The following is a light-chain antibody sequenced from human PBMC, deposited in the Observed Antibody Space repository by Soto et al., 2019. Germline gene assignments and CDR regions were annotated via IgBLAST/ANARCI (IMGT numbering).Light chain of an antibody. CDR2: DAS. CDR3: QQYVSIPLT. J-gene: IGKJ4*01. Sequence: EIVLPQSPATLSLSPGERATLSCRASQSVKTFLVWYQHRPGQAPRVLIYDASHRATGIPARFSGSGSGTDFTLTISSLEPEDFVVYYCQQYVSIPLTFGGGNKVDI. V-gene: IGKV3-11*01. CDR1: QSVKTF.